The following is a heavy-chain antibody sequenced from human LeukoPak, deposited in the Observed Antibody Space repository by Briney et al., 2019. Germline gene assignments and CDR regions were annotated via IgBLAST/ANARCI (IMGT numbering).Heavy chain of an antibody. CDR3: VKGRAGEAGRGFDY. D-gene: IGHD3-10*01. CDR1: GFIFSSYA. Sequence: PGGSLRISCSASGFIFSSYAIHWVRPAPGKGLEYVSAISYNGGSTHYADSVKGRFTISRDNSKNTLFLQMSSLRAEDTAMYYCVKGRAGEAGRGFDYWGQGTLVTVSS. V-gene: IGHV3-64D*06. J-gene: IGHJ4*02. CDR2: ISYNGGST.